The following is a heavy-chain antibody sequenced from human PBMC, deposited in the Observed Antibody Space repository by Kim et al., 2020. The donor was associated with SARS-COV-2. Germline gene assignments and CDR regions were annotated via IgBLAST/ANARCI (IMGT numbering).Heavy chain of an antibody. CDR1: GGSFSGYY. J-gene: IGHJ4*02. CDR3: ARAQGYCSGGSCYRYYFDY. Sequence: SETLSLTCAVYGGSFSGYYWSWIRQPPGKGLEWIGEINHSGSTNYNPSLKSRVTISVDTSKNQFSLKLSSVTAADTAVYYCARAQGYCSGGSCYRYYFDYWGQGTLVTVSS. V-gene: IGHV4-34*01. D-gene: IGHD2-15*01. CDR2: INHSGST.